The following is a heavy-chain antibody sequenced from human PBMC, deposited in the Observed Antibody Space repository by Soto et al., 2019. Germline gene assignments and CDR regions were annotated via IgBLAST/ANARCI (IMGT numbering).Heavy chain of an antibody. CDR1: GYNFTSYG. V-gene: IGHV1-18*01. D-gene: IGHD2-2*01. Sequence: VQLEQSGPELKKPGASVRVSCKASGYNFTSYGITWLKQAPGQGLEWMAWIDTHNGNTNHAYRLLVRVIMTTDTSTTTTYMELRGLRSDDTAVYYCARYLPEALAAFDIWGQGTMVTVSS. CDR3: ARYLPEALAAFDI. J-gene: IGHJ3*02. CDR2: IDTHNGNT.